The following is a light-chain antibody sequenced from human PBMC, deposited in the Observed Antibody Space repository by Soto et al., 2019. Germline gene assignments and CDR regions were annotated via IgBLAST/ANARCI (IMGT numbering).Light chain of an antibody. CDR3: SSYTSSSTYV. J-gene: IGLJ1*01. CDR1: SSDVGGYNY. Sequence: QSALTQPASVSGSPGQSITISCTGTSSDVGGYNYVSWYQQHPGKAPKLMIYDVSNRPSGVSYRFSGSKSGNTASLTISGLQAEDAADYYCSSYTSSSTYVFGTGTKLTVL. V-gene: IGLV2-14*03. CDR2: DVS.